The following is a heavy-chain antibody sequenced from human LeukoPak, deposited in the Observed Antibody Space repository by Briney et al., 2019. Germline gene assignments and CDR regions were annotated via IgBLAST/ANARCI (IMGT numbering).Heavy chain of an antibody. CDR2: IYYSGST. Sequence: SETLSLTCTVSGGSISSGSYYWGWIRQPPGKGLEWIGSIYYSGSTYYNPSLKSRVTISVDTSKNQFSLKLSSVTAADTAVYYCARYRNWGYWYFDLWGRGTLVTVSS. V-gene: IGHV4-39*07. J-gene: IGHJ2*01. CDR3: ARYRNWGYWYFDL. D-gene: IGHD1-14*01. CDR1: GGSISSGSYY.